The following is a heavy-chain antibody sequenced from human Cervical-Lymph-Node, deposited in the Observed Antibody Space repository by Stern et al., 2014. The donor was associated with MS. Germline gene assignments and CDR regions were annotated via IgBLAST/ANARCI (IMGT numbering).Heavy chain of an antibody. CDR2: ITWNSGGI. J-gene: IGHJ4*02. CDR3: AKDPSPRYSYGPHDK. Sequence: EVQLVESGGGLVQPGRSLRLSCAGSGFTFADYDMHWVRQAPGKGLAWVSGITWNSGGIDYADSVKGRFIISRDNAKNSLYLQMNSLRTEDTALYYCAKDPSPRYSYGPHDKWGQGTLVTVSS. V-gene: IGHV3-9*01. CDR1: GFTFADYD. D-gene: IGHD5-18*01.